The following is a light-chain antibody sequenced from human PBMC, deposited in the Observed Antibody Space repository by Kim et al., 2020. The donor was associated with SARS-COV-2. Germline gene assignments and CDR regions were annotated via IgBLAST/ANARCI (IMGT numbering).Light chain of an antibody. V-gene: IGLV2-14*03. CDR3: SSYTSSSTRV. Sequence: GQSITISCTGTSSDVGGYNYVSWYQQHPGKAPKLMIYDVSNRPSGVSNRFSGSKSGNTASLTISGLQAEDEADYYCSSYTSSSTRVFGGGTQLTFL. CDR1: SSDVGGYNY. CDR2: DVS. J-gene: IGLJ3*02.